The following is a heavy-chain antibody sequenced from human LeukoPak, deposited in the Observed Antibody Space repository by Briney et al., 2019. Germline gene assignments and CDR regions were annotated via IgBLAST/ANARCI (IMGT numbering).Heavy chain of an antibody. CDR2: INPYNGNT. D-gene: IGHD6-19*01. CDR3: ARIAVAATWNFDF. CDR1: GYTFNNFE. Sequence: ASVKVSCEASGYTFNNFEISWVRQAPGQGLEWMGWINPYNGNTISAQKLQGRVTMTTDTSTSTAYMELRSLRSDDTAVYYCARIAVAATWNFDFWGQGTLVTVSS. J-gene: IGHJ4*02. V-gene: IGHV1-18*01.